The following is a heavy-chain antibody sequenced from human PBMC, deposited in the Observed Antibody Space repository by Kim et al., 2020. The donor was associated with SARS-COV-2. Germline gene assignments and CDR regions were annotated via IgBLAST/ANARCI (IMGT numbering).Heavy chain of an antibody. V-gene: IGHV3-23*01. CDR2: ISSSGGST. Sequence: GGSLRLSCSASGFTFSTYAMSWVRQAPGKGLQWVSSISSSGGSTRFADSVKGRFTLSRDNSKNTLHLRMNSLRVEDTAIYYCAKGRFPASWFVWDDYWGPGTLVTVSS. CDR1: GFTFSTYA. D-gene: IGHD3-16*01. CDR3: AKGRFPASWFVWDDY. J-gene: IGHJ4*02.